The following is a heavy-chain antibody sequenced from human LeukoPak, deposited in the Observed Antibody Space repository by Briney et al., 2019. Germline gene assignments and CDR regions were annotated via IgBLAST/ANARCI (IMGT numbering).Heavy chain of an antibody. CDR3: AKLWFGELGAVYFDY. Sequence: PGGSLRLSCAASGFRLSNYAMSWVRQAPGKGLEWVSGIGGSGSSTYYADSVKGRFTISRDNSKNTLYLQMNSLRAEDTAVYYCAKLWFGELGAVYFDYWGQGTLVTVSS. D-gene: IGHD3-10*01. V-gene: IGHV3-23*01. CDR2: IGGSGSST. J-gene: IGHJ4*02. CDR1: GFRLSNYA.